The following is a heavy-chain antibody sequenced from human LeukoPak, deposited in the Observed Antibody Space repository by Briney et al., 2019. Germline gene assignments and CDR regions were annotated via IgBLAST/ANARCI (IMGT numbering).Heavy chain of an antibody. V-gene: IGHV3-30*02. Sequence: GGSLRLSCAASGFTFRSYGMHWVRQAPGKGREWVAFIRYDGSNKYYADSVKGRFTISRDNSKNSVYQQMNGPRAEDTAVYYCAKDRGNYYFDYWGQGTLVTVSS. CDR2: IRYDGSNK. CDR1: GFTFRSYG. J-gene: IGHJ4*02. CDR3: AKDRGNYYFDY. D-gene: IGHD1-7*01.